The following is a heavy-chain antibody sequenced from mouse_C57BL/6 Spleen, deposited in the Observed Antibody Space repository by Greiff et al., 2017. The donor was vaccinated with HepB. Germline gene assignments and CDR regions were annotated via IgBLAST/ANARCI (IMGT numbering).Heavy chain of an antibody. V-gene: IGHV10-3*01. Sequence: DVKLVESGGGLVQPKGSLKLSCAASGFTFNTYAMHWVRQAPGKGLEWVARIRSKSSNYATYYADSVKDRFTISRDDSQSMLYLQMNNLKTEDTAIYDCVRGDYGSTVHAMDYWGQGTSVTVSS. D-gene: IGHD1-1*01. CDR1: GFTFNTYA. CDR3: VRGDYGSTVHAMDY. J-gene: IGHJ4*01. CDR2: IRSKSSNYAT.